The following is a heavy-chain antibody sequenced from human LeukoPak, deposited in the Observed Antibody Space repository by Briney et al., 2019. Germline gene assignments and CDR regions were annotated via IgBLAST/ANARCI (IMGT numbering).Heavy chain of an antibody. CDR1: GFTFSSYW. D-gene: IGHD3-22*01. J-gene: IGHJ5*02. Sequence: EGSLRLSCAASGFTFSSYWMSWVRQAPGKGLEWVANIKQDGSEKYYVDSVKGRFTISRDNAKNSLYLQMNSLRAEDTAVYYCAKNQYYYDSSGLEPWGQGTLVTVSS. V-gene: IGHV3-7*01. CDR2: IKQDGSEK. CDR3: AKNQYYYDSSGLEP.